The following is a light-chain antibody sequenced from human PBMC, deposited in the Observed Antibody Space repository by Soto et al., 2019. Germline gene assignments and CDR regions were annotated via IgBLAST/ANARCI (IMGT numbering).Light chain of an antibody. V-gene: IGLV1-44*01. CDR1: NSNIASNT. CDR3: AAWDDTLKRYV. J-gene: IGLJ1*01. Sequence: QSVLAQPPSSSEPPGQTGAISCSGSNSNIASNTVNWYQHLPGTAPKLLIYYNNQRPSGVPDRFSGSKSVTSASLAISGLQSEDESDYYCAAWDDTLKRYVFGTGTKVTVL. CDR2: YNN.